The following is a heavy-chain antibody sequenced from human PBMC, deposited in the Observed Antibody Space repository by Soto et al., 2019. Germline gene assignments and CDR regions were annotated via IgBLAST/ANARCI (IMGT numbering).Heavy chain of an antibody. CDR3: ARAGSSSWYYFDY. CDR1: GGSVSSGSYY. Sequence: PSETLSLTCTVSGGSVSSGSYYWSWIRQPPGKGLEWIGYIYYSGSTNYNPSLKSRVTISVDTSKNQFSLKLSSVTAADTAVYYCARAGSSSWYYFDYWGQGTLVTVSS. J-gene: IGHJ4*02. V-gene: IGHV4-61*01. D-gene: IGHD6-6*01. CDR2: IYYSGST.